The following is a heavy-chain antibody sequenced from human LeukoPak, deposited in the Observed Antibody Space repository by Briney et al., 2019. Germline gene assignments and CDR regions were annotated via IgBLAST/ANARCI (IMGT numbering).Heavy chain of an antibody. J-gene: IGHJ4*02. CDR2: INPNTAGT. CDR3: ARSGISSPRGFVDY. D-gene: IGHD6-13*01. CDR1: GYTFTGYY. Sequence: GASVKVSCKASGYTFTGYYMHWVRQAPGQGLEWMGWINPNTAGTNYAQKFQGRVTMTRDTSIGTAYMELSRLKSDDTAVYYCARSGISSPRGFVDYWGQGTLVTVSS. V-gene: IGHV1-2*02.